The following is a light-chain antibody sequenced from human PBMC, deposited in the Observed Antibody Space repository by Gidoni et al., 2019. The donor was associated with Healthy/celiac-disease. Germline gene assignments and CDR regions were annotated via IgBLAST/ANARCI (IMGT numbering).Light chain of an antibody. Sequence: EIVFTQSPATLSLSPGERATLSCRASQSVSSYLAWYQQKAGQAPRLLIYDASNRATGIPARCSGSGSGTDFTLTISSLEPEDCAVYYCQQRSNWWTFGQGTKVEIK. CDR3: QQRSNWWT. J-gene: IGKJ1*01. V-gene: IGKV3-11*01. CDR2: DAS. CDR1: QSVSSY.